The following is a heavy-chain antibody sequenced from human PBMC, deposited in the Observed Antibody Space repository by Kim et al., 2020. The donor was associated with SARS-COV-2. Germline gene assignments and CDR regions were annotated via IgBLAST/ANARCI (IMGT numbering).Heavy chain of an antibody. D-gene: IGHD2-2*01. J-gene: IGHJ6*02. CDR3: AKDICSSTSCPYYYYYGMDV. CDR1: GFRFEDYA. CDR2: ISADGTNT. V-gene: IGHV3-43*02. Sequence: GGSLRLSCAASGFRFEDYAMQWVRQVPGKGLEWISLISADGTNTNYADSVKGRFTVSRDNNKNSLYLQMNSLRKEDTAFYYCAKDICSSTSCPYYYYYGMDVGCQGTTVIVSS.